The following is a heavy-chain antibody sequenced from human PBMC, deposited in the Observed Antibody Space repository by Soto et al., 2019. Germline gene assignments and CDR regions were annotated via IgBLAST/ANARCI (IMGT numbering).Heavy chain of an antibody. J-gene: IGHJ5*02. CDR2: ISAYNGNT. CDR3: ARCLADIVVVPAAMVWFDP. V-gene: IGHV1-18*01. CDR1: GYTFTIYG. Sequence: ASVKVSCKASGYTFTIYGISWVRQAPGQGLDWMGWISAYNGNTNYAQKLQGRVTMTTDTSTSTAYMELRSLRSDDTAVYYCARCLADIVVVPAAMVWFDPWGQGTLVTVSS. D-gene: IGHD2-2*01.